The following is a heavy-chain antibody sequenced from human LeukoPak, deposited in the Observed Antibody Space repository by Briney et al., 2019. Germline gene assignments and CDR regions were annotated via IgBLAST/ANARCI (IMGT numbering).Heavy chain of an antibody. CDR3: TNYYDSSGYYYDY. CDR2: IKSKADGGTT. CDR1: GFTFSNAW. D-gene: IGHD3-22*01. J-gene: IGHJ4*02. Sequence: GGSLRLSCAASGFTFSNAWMSWVRQVPGKGLEWVGRIKSKADGGTTDYAAPVKGRFTISRDDSKNTLYLQMNSLKTEDTAVYYCTNYYDSSGYYYDYWGQGTLVTVSS. V-gene: IGHV3-15*01.